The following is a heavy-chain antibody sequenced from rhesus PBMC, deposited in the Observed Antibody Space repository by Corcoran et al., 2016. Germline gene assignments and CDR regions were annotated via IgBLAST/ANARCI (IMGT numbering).Heavy chain of an antibody. J-gene: IGHJ4*01. V-gene: IGHV4S19*01. CDR1: GGSISSSNW. CDR2: IGGSSGST. Sequence: QVQLQESGPGLVKPSATLSLTCAVSGGSISSSNWWSWIRQPPGKGLEWIGNIGGSSGSTYYNHSLKSRVTISKDTSKNQFSLKLSSVTAADTAVYYCARESQSLRWLGLDYFDYWGQGVLVTVSS. D-gene: IGHD6-37*01. CDR3: ARESQSLRWLGLDYFDY.